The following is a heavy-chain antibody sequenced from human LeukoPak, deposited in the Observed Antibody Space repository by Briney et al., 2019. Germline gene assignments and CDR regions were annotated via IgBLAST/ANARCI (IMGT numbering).Heavy chain of an antibody. CDR3: ARSPYESGTPPTRLED. J-gene: IGHJ4*02. V-gene: IGHV3-11*03. Sequence: PGGSLRLSCAASGFTFSDCYMNWIRQAPGKGLEWVSYVSCGSTYTNYADSVKGRSTVSRDNAKNSLSLQMSSLRAEDTAVYYCARSPYESGTPPTRLEDWGQGTLVTVSS. CDR2: VSCGSTYT. D-gene: IGHD3-10*01. CDR1: GFTFSDCY.